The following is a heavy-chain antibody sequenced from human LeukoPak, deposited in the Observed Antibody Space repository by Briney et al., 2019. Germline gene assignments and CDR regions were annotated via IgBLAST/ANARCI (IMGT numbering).Heavy chain of an antibody. V-gene: IGHV3-7*01. CDR2: IKQDGSEK. CDR1: VFTFSSYW. J-gene: IGHJ5*02. D-gene: IGHD6-19*01. CDR3: ARGYSSGWLGWFDP. Sequence: PGGSLRLSCAASVFTFSSYWMSWVRKAPGKGLEWVANIKQDGSEKYYVDSVKGRFTISRDNAKNSLYLQMNSLRAEDTAVYYCARGYSSGWLGWFDPWGQGTLVTVSS.